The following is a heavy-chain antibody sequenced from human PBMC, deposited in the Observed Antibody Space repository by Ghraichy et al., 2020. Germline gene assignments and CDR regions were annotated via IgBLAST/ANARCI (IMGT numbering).Heavy chain of an antibody. CDR1: GFTVSSNY. J-gene: IGHJ4*02. D-gene: IGHD5-24*01. Sequence: GESLNISCAASGFTVSSNYMSWVRQAPGKGLEWVSVIYSGGSTYYADSVKGRFTISRDNSKNTLYLQMNSLRAEDTAVYYCAREMGDYSDYWGQGTLVTVSS. CDR3: AREMGDYSDY. V-gene: IGHV3-66*01. CDR2: IYSGGST.